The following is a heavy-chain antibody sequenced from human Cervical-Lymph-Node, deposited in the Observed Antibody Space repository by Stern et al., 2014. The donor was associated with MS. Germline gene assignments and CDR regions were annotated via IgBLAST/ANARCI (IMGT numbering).Heavy chain of an antibody. J-gene: IGHJ6*02. CDR1: GYRFTSYW. CDR3: ARQALTVSYGLDV. CDR2: IFPDDSDT. D-gene: IGHD4-11*01. V-gene: IGHV5-51*01. Sequence: VQLVQSGAEVKKPGESLKISCKGSGYRFTSYWITWVRQMPGQGLEWMGIIFPDDSDTRYSPSFQGQVTISVDKSSSTAYLQWSSLRASDTAMYHCARQALTVSYGLDVWGQGTTVTVSS.